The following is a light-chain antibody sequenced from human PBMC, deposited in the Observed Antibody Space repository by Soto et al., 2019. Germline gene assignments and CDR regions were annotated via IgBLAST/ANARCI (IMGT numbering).Light chain of an antibody. Sequence: EIVLTQSPATLSLSPGERATLSCRASQSVSGSLAWYQQKLGQAPRLLIYDASNRATGIPARFSGSGSGTDFTLTISSLEPEDFAVYYCQQLSNWPYTFGQGTKLEIK. J-gene: IGKJ2*01. V-gene: IGKV3-11*01. CDR3: QQLSNWPYT. CDR1: QSVSGS. CDR2: DAS.